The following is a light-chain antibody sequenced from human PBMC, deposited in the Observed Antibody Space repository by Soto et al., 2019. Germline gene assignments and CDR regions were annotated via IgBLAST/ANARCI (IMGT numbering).Light chain of an antibody. CDR1: SSDVGTYNY. CDR2: EVS. J-gene: IGLJ1*01. Sequence: QSALTQPASVSGSPGQPITISCTGTSSDVGTYNYVSWYQQHPGKAPKLMIYEVSNRPSGISNRFSGSKSGDTASLTISGLHTEDEADYYCCSYTSNSTYVFGTGTKVTVL. V-gene: IGLV2-14*01. CDR3: CSYTSNSTYV.